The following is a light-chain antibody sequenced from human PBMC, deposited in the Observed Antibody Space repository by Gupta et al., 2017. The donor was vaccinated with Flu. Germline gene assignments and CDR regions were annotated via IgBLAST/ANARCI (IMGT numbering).Light chain of an antibody. CDR1: SSNIGSEY. J-gene: IGLJ3*02. V-gene: IGLV1-51*02. CDR2: END. Sequence: KVTISCSGTSSNIGSEYVSWYQHVPGAVPNLLIYENDKRPSGIPDRFSASKSGASATLDITGLQPADEAVYYCGTGDSLNAGGVFGGGTNLTVL. CDR3: GTGDSLNAGGV.